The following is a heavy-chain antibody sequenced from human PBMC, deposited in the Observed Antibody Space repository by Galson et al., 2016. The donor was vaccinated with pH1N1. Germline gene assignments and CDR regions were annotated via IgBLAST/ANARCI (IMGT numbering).Heavy chain of an antibody. J-gene: IGHJ3*02. CDR2: IHGKSSPV. CDR3: VRERVGDSSSSAFDT. Sequence: SLRLSCAASGFAFSTYNMHWVRQAPGEGLEWLSYIHGKSSPVHYAASVRGRFTISRDNAKNTLYLQMNSLRGEDTGVYFCVRERVGDSSSSAFDTWGRGTSVTVSS. CDR1: GFAFSTYN. V-gene: IGHV3-48*01. D-gene: IGHD6-6*01.